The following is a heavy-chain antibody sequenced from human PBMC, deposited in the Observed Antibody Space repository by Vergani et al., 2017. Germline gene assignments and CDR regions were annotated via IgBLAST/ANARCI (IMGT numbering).Heavy chain of an antibody. CDR2: ISGSGGST. CDR3: AKANPRNSGYDYLYYYHAMDV. Sequence: EVQLLESGGDLVKPGGSLRLSCAASGFTFNHYAMNWVRQAPGNGLEGVSGISGSGGSTYYAGSMKGPFTISRDSSKNTLYIQRYSLSAGDTAVYYCAKANPRNSGYDYLYYYHAMDVWGQGTTVTVSS. D-gene: IGHD5-12*01. V-gene: IGHV3-23*01. CDR1: GFTFNHYA. J-gene: IGHJ6*02.